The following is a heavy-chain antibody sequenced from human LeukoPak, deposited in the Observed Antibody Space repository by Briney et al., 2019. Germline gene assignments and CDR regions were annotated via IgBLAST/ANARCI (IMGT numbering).Heavy chain of an antibody. CDR3: ARDRFGYSYGNDDYYYGMDV. V-gene: IGHV1-69*06. J-gene: IGHJ6*04. CDR2: IIPIFGTA. Sequence: SVKVSFKASGGTFSIYAISWVRQAPGQGGEWMGGIIPIFGTANYAQKFQGRVTITADKSTSTAYMELSSLRSEDTAVYYCARDRFGYSYGNDDYYYGMDVWGKGTTVTVSS. D-gene: IGHD5-18*01. CDR1: GGTFSIYA.